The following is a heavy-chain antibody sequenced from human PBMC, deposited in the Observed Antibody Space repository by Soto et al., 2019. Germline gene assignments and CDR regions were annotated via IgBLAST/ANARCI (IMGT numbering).Heavy chain of an antibody. CDR1: GYTFTSYG. Sequence: QVQLVQSGAEVKKPGASVKVSCKASGYTFTSYGISWVRQAPGQGLEWMGWISAYNGNTKYAQKLQGRVTMTTDTSTSTAYSELRSVRSDDTAVYDCARDQAMAQFDYWGQGTLVTVSS. CDR3: ARDQAMAQFDY. V-gene: IGHV1-18*01. D-gene: IGHD5-18*01. CDR2: ISAYNGNT. J-gene: IGHJ4*02.